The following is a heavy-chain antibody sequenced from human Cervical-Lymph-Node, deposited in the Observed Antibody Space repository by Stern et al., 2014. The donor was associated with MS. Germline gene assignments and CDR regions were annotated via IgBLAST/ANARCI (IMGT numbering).Heavy chain of an antibody. Sequence: QLQLQESGPGLVKPSETLSLTCTVSGGSITNRDYWGWIRQSPGKGLEWIGSVYYSGITYYRPSLKSRATISIGTTRNQFFLRLPSVTATDTAVYFCARGVTAVTNYVPNWCFDLWGRGTLVTVSS. D-gene: IGHD4-11*01. CDR1: GGSITNRDY. V-gene: IGHV4-39*02. CDR3: ARGVTAVTNYVPNWCFDL. J-gene: IGHJ2*01. CDR2: VYYSGIT.